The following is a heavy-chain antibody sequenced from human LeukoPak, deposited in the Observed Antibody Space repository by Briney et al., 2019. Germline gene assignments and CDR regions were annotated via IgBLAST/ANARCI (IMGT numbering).Heavy chain of an antibody. CDR2: INHSGST. CDR3: ARGRGLGDCYEFDY. Sequence: SETLSLTCAVYGGSFSGYYWSWIRQPPGKGLEWIGEINHSGSTNYNPSLKSRVTISVDTSKNQFSLKLSPVTAADTAVYYCARGRGLGDCYEFDYWGQGTLVTVSS. CDR1: GGSFSGYY. V-gene: IGHV4-34*01. J-gene: IGHJ4*02. D-gene: IGHD2-21*02.